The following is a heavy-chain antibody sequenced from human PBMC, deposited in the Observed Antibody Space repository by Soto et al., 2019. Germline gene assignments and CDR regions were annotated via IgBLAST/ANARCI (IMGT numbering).Heavy chain of an antibody. J-gene: IGHJ6*02. CDR3: AREPSGRWGIAAAGVYYYYYYGMDV. Sequence: SETLSLTCTVSGGSISSSTYYWGWIRQPPGKGLEWIGRIYTSGSTNYNPSLKSRVTMSVDTSKNQFSLKLSSVTAADTAVYYCAREPSGRWGIAAAGVYYYYYYGMDVWGQGTTVTVSS. CDR1: GGSISSSTYY. CDR2: IYTSGST. D-gene: IGHD6-13*01. V-gene: IGHV4-39*07.